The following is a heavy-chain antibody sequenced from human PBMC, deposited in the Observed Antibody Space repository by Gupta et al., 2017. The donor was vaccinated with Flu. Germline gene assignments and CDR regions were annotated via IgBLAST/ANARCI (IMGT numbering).Heavy chain of an antibody. D-gene: IGHD2-2*01. CDR1: GFTFSAFS. Sequence: EAQLLESGGGLVQPGGSLRLSCAASGFTFSAFSMGWVRQAPGKGLEWVSSISPSGDFTYYADSVKGRFTISRDNSKNTLYLQMNSLRAEDTAVYYCATGLPGIQYYALDVWGQGTTVTVSS. J-gene: IGHJ6*02. CDR3: ATGLPGIQYYALDV. V-gene: IGHV3-23*01. CDR2: ISPSGDFT.